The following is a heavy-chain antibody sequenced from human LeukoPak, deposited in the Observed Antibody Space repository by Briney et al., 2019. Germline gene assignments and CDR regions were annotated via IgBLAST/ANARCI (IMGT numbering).Heavy chain of an antibody. Sequence: GGSLRLSYAASRFTHRRQNTHWVRQAPGKGLEWVAVISYDESNKYYADSVKGRFTISRDNSKNTLYLQMNSLRAEDTAVYYCVREPFMWDVIFWGWFDPWGQGTLVTVSS. CDR1: RFTHRRQN. J-gene: IGHJ5*02. CDR3: VREPFMWDVIFWGWFDP. CDR2: ISYDESNK. D-gene: IGHD2-21*01. V-gene: IGHV3-30-3*01.